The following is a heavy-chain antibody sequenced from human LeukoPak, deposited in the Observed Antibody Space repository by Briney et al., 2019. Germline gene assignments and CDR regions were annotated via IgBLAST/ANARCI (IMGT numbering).Heavy chain of an antibody. V-gene: IGHV4-4*07. CDR3: ARGGPRFGYSSSWYGSWFDP. D-gene: IGHD6-13*01. CDR2: IYTSGST. CDR1: GGSISSYY. Sequence: SETLSLTCTVSGGSISSYYWSWIRQPAGKGVEWIGRIYTSGSTNYNPSLKSRVTMSVDTSKNQFSLKLSSVTAADTAVYYCARGGPRFGYSSSWYGSWFDPWGQGTLVTVSS. J-gene: IGHJ5*02.